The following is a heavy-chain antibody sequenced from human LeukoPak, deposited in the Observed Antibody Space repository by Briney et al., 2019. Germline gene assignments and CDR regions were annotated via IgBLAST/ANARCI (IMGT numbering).Heavy chain of an antibody. CDR1: GFTFSSYY. V-gene: IGHV3-21*01. Sequence: GGSLRLSCAASGFTFSSYYMNWVRQARGEGLVWVSSISSSSSYIYYEHSVKGRFTISRDNAKNSLYLQMNSLRAEDTAVYYCARARSADTSMVYFDYWGQGTLVSVSS. CDR2: ISSSSSYI. J-gene: IGHJ4*02. CDR3: ARARSADTSMVYFDY. D-gene: IGHD5-18*01.